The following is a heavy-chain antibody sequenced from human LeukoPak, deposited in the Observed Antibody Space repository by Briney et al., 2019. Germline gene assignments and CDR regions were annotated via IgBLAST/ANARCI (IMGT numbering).Heavy chain of an antibody. V-gene: IGHV3-20*04. Sequence: GVSLRLSCAASGFTFDDFGMRWVPNAPGMGLVWVFGINWNGGSTGYTDSVKGRFTISRDNAKNSLYLQMNSLRAEDTALYYCARVFDSYRGAFDIWGQGTMVTVSS. CDR3: ARVFDSYRGAFDI. J-gene: IGHJ3*02. CDR1: GFTFDDFG. D-gene: IGHD3-22*01. CDR2: INWNGGST.